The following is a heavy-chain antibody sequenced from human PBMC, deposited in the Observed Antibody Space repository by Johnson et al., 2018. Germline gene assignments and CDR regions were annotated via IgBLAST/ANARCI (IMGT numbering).Heavy chain of an antibody. V-gene: IGHV4-59*01. Sequence: QVQLQESGPGLLKPSETLSLTCTVSGGSISRYYWSWIRQSPGRGLEYIAYIYYSGSTNYNPSLRSRVTISVDTSKNQFSLRRTSVTSADAAVYFCARILPHKYDTTLHHRAAFDIWGPGTRVTVSS. CDR3: ARILPHKYDTTLHHRAAFDI. D-gene: IGHD2/OR15-2a*01. CDR1: GGSISRYY. J-gene: IGHJ3*02. CDR2: IYYSGST.